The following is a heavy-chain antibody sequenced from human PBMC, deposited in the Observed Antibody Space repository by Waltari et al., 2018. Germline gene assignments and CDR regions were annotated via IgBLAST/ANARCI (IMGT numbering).Heavy chain of an antibody. CDR3: ARDREWPPNFDY. CDR1: GFTVSRKY. D-gene: IGHD3-3*01. J-gene: IGHJ4*02. V-gene: IGHV3-53*01. CDR2: IYSGGST. Sequence: EVQLVESGGGLIQPGGSLRLSCAASGFTVSRKYMSWVRQAPGKGLWCVSVIYSGGSTYYADSVKGRFTISRDNSKNTLYLQMNSLRAEDTAVYYCARDREWPPNFDYWGQGTLVTVSS.